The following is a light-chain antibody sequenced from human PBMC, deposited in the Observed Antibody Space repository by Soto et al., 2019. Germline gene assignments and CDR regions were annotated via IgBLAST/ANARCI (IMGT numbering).Light chain of an antibody. Sequence: DIQMTQSPSSLSASVGDRITITCRASQDIRSDLGWYQQKAGKAPKRLIYGASNLESGVPSRFSGSGSGTEFTLTISSLQPEDFATYYCLQYNSCPWTFGQGTKMEIK. J-gene: IGKJ1*01. CDR3: LQYNSCPWT. V-gene: IGKV1-17*01. CDR1: QDIRSD. CDR2: GAS.